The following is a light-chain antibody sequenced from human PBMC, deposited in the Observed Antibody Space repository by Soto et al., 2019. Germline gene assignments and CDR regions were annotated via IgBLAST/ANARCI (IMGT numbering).Light chain of an antibody. J-gene: IGLJ1*01. CDR1: SSNIGNNY. Sequence: QSVLTQAPSVSAAPGQKVTISCSGSSSNIGNNYVSWYQQLPGTAPKLLIYENNKRPSGIPDRFSGSKSGTSATLGITGLQTGDEADYYCGTWDSSLSAGPYVFGTGTEVTVL. CDR2: ENN. V-gene: IGLV1-51*02. CDR3: GTWDSSLSAGPYV.